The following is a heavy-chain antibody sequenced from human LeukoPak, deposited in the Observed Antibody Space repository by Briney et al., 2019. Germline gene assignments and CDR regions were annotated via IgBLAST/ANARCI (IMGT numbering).Heavy chain of an antibody. CDR2: ISSTSSDI. Sequence: GESLKISCVASGFTFSSSKINWVRQAPGKGLEWISYISSTSSDIDYADSVKGRFTISRDNARNSLYLQMTSLTAEDTAMYYCARVGYSSGWPTFDYWGPGTLVTDSS. D-gene: IGHD6-19*01. CDR3: ARVGYSSGWPTFDY. CDR1: GFTFSSSK. V-gene: IGHV3-48*01. J-gene: IGHJ4*02.